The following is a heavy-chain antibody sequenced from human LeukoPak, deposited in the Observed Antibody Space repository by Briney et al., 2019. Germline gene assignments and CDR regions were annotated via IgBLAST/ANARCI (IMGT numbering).Heavy chain of an antibody. V-gene: IGHV3-21*01. CDR1: GFTFSSYG. J-gene: IGHJ3*02. CDR3: ARDPSGTYYPRVSGALDI. CDR2: ISSISSYI. D-gene: IGHD1-26*01. Sequence: GGSLRLSCAASGFTFSSYGMNWVRQAPGKGLEWVSSISSISSYIYYADSVKGRFTVSRDNAKNSLYLQTDSLRAEDTAVYYCARDPSGTYYPRVSGALDIWGQGTMVTVSS.